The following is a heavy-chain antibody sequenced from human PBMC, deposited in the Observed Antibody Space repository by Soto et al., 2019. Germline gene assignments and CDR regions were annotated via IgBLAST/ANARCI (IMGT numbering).Heavy chain of an antibody. CDR2: ISGGDDA. J-gene: IGHJ4*02. Sequence: PGGSLRLSCAASGFPLSGYTMNWVRQAPGKGLEWVSSISGGDDAHYADSVKGRFTISRDNSRNTLYLQMNSLRAEDTAIYYCAKDGVDWGSYFDYWGQGNLVTVSS. CDR1: GFPLSGYT. V-gene: IGHV3-23*01. D-gene: IGHD3-9*01. CDR3: AKDGVDWGSYFDY.